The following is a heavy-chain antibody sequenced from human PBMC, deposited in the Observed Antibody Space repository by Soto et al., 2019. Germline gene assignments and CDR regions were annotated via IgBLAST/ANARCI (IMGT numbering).Heavy chain of an antibody. CDR1: GYSFTSYW. Sequence: EVQLVQSGAEVKKPGESLQISCKGSGYSFTSYWIGWVRQMPGKGLEWMGIIYPGDSDTRYSPSFQGQVTISADKSISTAYLQWSSLKASDTAMYYCARQEQWLGEVDYFDYWGQGTLVTVSS. CDR3: ARQEQWLGEVDYFDY. J-gene: IGHJ4*02. CDR2: IYPGDSDT. V-gene: IGHV5-51*01. D-gene: IGHD6-19*01.